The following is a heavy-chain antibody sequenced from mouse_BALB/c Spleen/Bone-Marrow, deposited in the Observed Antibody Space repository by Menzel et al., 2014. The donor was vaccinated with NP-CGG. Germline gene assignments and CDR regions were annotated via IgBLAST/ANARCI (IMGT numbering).Heavy chain of an antibody. Sequence: EVKLMESGGGLVKPGGSLELSCAASGFTFSSYAMSWVRQTPVKRLEWVASISRGGTTYYPDSVKGRFTISGDNARNILYLQMSGLRSEDTAMYYCARNYYGTFAYWGQGTLVTVSA. J-gene: IGHJ3*01. CDR3: ARNYYGTFAY. CDR1: GFTFSSYA. V-gene: IGHV5-6-5*01. D-gene: IGHD1-1*01. CDR2: ISRGGTT.